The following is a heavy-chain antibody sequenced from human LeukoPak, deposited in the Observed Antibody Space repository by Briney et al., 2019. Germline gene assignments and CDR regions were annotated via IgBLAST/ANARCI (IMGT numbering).Heavy chain of an antibody. J-gene: IGHJ4*02. CDR1: GFTFSSYG. Sequence: GGSLRLSCAASGFTFSSYGMHWVRQAPGKGLEWVAVIWYDGSNKYYADSVKGRFTISRDNSKSTLYLRMNSLRAEDTAVYYCAKDRYSSGWYEIDYWGLGILVTVSS. V-gene: IGHV3-33*06. CDR2: IWYDGSNK. D-gene: IGHD6-19*01. CDR3: AKDRYSSGWYEIDY.